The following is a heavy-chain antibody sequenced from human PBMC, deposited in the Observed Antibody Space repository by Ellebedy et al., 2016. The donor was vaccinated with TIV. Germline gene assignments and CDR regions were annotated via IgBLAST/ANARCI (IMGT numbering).Heavy chain of an antibody. J-gene: IGHJ4*02. D-gene: IGHD5-24*01. CDR2: MYTTGTT. V-gene: IGHV4-4*07. CDR1: GDSISFVY. CDR3: ATSRDGYKLDY. Sequence: SETLSLXXTVSGDSISFVYCNWIRQPAGKGLEWLGRMYTTGTTHHNPSLKSRVTMSLDTSKKQFSLELGSVTVADTAIYYCATSRDGYKLDYWGPGILVTVSS.